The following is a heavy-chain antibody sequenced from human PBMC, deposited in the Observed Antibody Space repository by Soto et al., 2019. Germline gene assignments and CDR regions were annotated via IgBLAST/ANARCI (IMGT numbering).Heavy chain of an antibody. CDR3: ARGEIVVVPAAMYYYGMDV. D-gene: IGHD2-2*01. V-gene: IGHV1-18*01. Sequence: ASVKVSCKASGYTFTSYGISWVRQAPGQGLEWMGWISAYNGNTNYAQKLQGRVTMTTDTSTSTAYMELRSLRSDDTAVYYCARGEIVVVPAAMYYYGMDVWGQGTTVTAP. CDR1: GYTFTSYG. J-gene: IGHJ6*02. CDR2: ISAYNGNT.